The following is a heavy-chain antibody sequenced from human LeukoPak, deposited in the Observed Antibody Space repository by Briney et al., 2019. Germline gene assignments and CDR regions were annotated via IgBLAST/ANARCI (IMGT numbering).Heavy chain of an antibody. J-gene: IGHJ4*02. CDR1: GDSVSSNSAA. V-gene: IGHV6-1*01. CDR3: ARDHTVHDNVVIDY. D-gene: IGHD2-15*01. Sequence: SQTLSLTCAISGDSVSSNSAAWNWTRQSPSRGLEWLGRTYYRSKWYNDYAVSVKSRITINPDTSKNQFSLQLNSVTPEDTAVYYCARDHTVHDNVVIDYWGQGTLVTVSS. CDR2: TYYRSKWYN.